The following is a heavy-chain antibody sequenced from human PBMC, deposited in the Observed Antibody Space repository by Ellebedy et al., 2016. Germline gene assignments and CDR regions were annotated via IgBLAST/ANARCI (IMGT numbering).Heavy chain of an antibody. D-gene: IGHD3-3*01. Sequence: GESLKISXAASGFTFSDYYMSWIRQAPGKGLEWVSYISSSGSTIYYADSVKGRFTISRDNAKNSLYLQMNSLRAEDTAVYYCARDRGLAGYDVWSGYSPGLAYYYGMDVWGQGTTVTVSS. CDR3: ARDRGLAGYDVWSGYSPGLAYYYGMDV. CDR1: GFTFSDYY. CDR2: ISSSGSTI. J-gene: IGHJ6*02. V-gene: IGHV3-11*01.